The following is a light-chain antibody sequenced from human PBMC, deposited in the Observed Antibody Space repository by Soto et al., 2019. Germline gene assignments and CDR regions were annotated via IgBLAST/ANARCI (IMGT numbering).Light chain of an antibody. CDR1: QSISGW. V-gene: IGKV1-5*01. CDR3: QQYNSYPYT. Sequence: DIQMTQSPSTLYASVGDTVSITCRASQSISGWMAWYQQKPGKVPKLLIFDASSLESGVPSRFRGSGSGTIVPLTVSGLQPGDFATYYCQQYNSYPYTCGEGPKLEIK. J-gene: IGKJ2*01. CDR2: DAS.